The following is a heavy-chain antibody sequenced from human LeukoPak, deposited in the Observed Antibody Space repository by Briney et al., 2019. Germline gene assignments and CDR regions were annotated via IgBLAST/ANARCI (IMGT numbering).Heavy chain of an antibody. CDR1: GFTFSSYA. Sequence: GGSLRLSCAASGFTFSSYAMSWVRQAPGKGLEWVSAISGSGGSTYYADSVKGRFTISRDNSKNTLYLQMNSLRAEDTAVYYCAKGARSCSSTSCYNDYWGQGTLVTVSS. D-gene: IGHD2-2*02. CDR2: ISGSGGST. V-gene: IGHV3-23*01. CDR3: AKGARSCSSTSCYNDY. J-gene: IGHJ4*02.